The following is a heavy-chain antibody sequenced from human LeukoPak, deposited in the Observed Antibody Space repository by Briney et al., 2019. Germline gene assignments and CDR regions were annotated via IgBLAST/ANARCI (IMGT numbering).Heavy chain of an antibody. V-gene: IGHV4-34*01. D-gene: IGHD1-1*01. Sequence: PSETLSLTCTVSGDSFSSVTDYWAWIRQPPGKGLEWIGEINHSGSTNYNPSLKSRVTISVDTSKNQFSLKLSSVTAADTAVYYCASGDWNHDYWGQGTLVTVSS. CDR3: ASGDWNHDY. CDR2: INHSGST. J-gene: IGHJ4*02. CDR1: GDSFSSVTDY.